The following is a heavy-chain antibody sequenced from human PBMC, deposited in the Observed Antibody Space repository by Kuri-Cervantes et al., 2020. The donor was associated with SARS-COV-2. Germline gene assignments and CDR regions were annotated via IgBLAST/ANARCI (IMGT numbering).Heavy chain of an antibody. CDR2: IIPIFGTA. Sequence: SVKVSCKASGYTLTSYGISWVRQAPGQGLEWMGGIIPIFGTANYAQKFQGRVTITADESTSTAYMELSSLRSEDTAVYYCATAPPFGYNWFDPWGQGTLVTVSS. CDR1: GYTLTSYG. J-gene: IGHJ5*02. V-gene: IGHV1-69*13. CDR3: ATAPPFGYNWFDP. D-gene: IGHD3-10*01.